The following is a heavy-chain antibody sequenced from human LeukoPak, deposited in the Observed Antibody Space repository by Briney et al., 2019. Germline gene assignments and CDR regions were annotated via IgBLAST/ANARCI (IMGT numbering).Heavy chain of an antibody. CDR1: GFTFSSYS. CDR2: ISSGSSYI. CDR3: ARMLKGVVPIRGNAFDI. V-gene: IGHV3-21*01. Sequence: GGSLRLSCAASGFTFSSYSMNWVRQAPGKGLEWVSSISSGSSYIYYADSVKGRFTISRDNAKNSLYLQMNSLRAEDTAVYYCARMLKGVVPIRGNAFDIWGQGTMVTVSS. J-gene: IGHJ3*02. D-gene: IGHD2-15*01.